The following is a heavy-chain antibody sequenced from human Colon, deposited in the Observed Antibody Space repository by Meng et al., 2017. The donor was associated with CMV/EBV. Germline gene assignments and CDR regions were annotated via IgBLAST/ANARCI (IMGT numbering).Heavy chain of an antibody. Sequence: GESLKISCKYFGYSFTNCWIGWVRQMPGKGLDWMAIIYPGESDAVHNPSFQGRVTISADKSISTAYLQWSSLRASDTAMYYCVRREYFDTESGNWGQGTMVTVSS. V-gene: IGHV5-51*01. J-gene: IGHJ4*02. D-gene: IGHD3-22*01. CDR1: GYSFTNCW. CDR3: VRREYFDTESGN. CDR2: IYPGESDA.